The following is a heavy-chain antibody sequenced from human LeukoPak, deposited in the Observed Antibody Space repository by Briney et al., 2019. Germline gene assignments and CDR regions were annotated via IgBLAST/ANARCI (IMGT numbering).Heavy chain of an antibody. V-gene: IGHV3-23*01. CDR1: GFTFSSYA. CDR2: ISGSGGST. CDR3: AKDLYLQWLVPFSTGIYFDY. Sequence: GGSLRLSCAASGFTFSSYAMSWVRQAPGKGLEWVSAISGSGGSTYYADSVKGRFTIPRDNSKNTLYLQMNSLRAEDTAVYYCAKDLYLQWLVPFSTGIYFDYWGQGTLVTVSS. J-gene: IGHJ4*02. D-gene: IGHD6-19*01.